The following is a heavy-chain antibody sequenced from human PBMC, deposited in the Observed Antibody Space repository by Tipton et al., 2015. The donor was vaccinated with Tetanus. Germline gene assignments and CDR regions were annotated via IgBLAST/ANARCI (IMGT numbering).Heavy chain of an antibody. D-gene: IGHD1-26*01. V-gene: IGHV5-51*01. CDR2: IFPDDSDT. CDR3: ARMYSASSPFDH. CDR1: GYSFTSHW. Sequence: VQLVQSGADVKKPGESLKISCKASGYSFTSHWIGWVRQMPGKGLEWMGMIFPDDSDTGYSPSFQGHVTFSVDKSTSTVCLQWSSRKASDTAMYFCARMYSASSPFDHWGQGTLVAVSS. J-gene: IGHJ4*02.